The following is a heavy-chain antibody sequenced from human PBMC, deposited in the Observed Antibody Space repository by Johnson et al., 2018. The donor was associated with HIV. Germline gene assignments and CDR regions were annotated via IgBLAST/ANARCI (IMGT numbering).Heavy chain of an antibody. CDR1: GFTFDDYG. Sequence: EVQLVESGGGVVQRGGSLRLSCAASGFTFDDYGMNWVRLVPGKGLEWVSVFYSGGFTYYADSVKGRFTISRDNSKNTLYLQMNSLRAEDTAVYYCARGGYGEVFDIWGQGTMVTVSS. D-gene: IGHD4-17*01. CDR2: FYSGGFT. V-gene: IGHV3-66*01. J-gene: IGHJ3*02. CDR3: ARGGYGEVFDI.